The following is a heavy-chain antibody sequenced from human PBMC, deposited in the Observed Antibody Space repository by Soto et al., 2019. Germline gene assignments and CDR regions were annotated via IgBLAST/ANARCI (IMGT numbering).Heavy chain of an antibody. CDR1: GGSISSGDYF. V-gene: IGHV4-30-4*01. CDR3: ARDDGYYRLYEY. D-gene: IGHD3-3*01. CDR2: IYYTGST. J-gene: IGHJ4*02. Sequence: QVRLQESGPGLVKPSQTLSLTCTVSGGSISSGDYFWSWVRQPPGKGLEWIGNIYYTGSTSYNPSLKRRLTMSVDPSMNQFSLKASSVTAADTAVYFCARDDGYYRLYEYWGQGTLVTVSS.